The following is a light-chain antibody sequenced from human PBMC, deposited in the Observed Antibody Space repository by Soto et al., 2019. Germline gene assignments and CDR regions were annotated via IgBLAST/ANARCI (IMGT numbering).Light chain of an antibody. V-gene: IGLV1-51*01. CDR3: GTWDGGLSVYV. J-gene: IGLJ1*01. CDR1: SFDIENNY. CDR2: DDN. Sequence: QSVLTQPPSVSAAPGQKVTISCSGSSFDIENNYVSWYQQLPRTAPKLLIYDDNKRPSGIPDRFSGSRSGTSATLGITGLQTGDEADYYCGTWDGGLSVYVFGTGTKLTVL.